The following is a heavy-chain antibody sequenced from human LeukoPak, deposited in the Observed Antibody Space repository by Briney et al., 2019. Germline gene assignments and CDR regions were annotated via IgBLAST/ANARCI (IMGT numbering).Heavy chain of an antibody. J-gene: IGHJ4*02. V-gene: IGHV3-21*01. CDR1: GFTFSSYS. D-gene: IGHD4-17*01. CDR3: ARGSGDYRRTPIDY. CDR2: ISSSSSYI. Sequence: GGSLRLSCAASGFTFSSYSMNWVRQAPGKGLEWVSSISSSSSYIYYADSAKGRFTISRDNAKNSLYLQMNSLRAEDTAVYYCARGSGDYRRTPIDYWGQGTLVTVSS.